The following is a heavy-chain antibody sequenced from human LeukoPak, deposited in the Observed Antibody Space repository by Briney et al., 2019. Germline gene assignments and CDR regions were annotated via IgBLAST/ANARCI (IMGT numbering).Heavy chain of an antibody. J-gene: IGHJ4*02. Sequence: GGSLRLSCAVSGFTFSSYAMSWVRQAPGKGLEWVSAISGSGGSTYYADSVKGRFTISRDNSKNTLYLQMNSLRAEDTAVYYCAKDFTFFGVRPGVFPYFDYWGQGTLVTVSS. D-gene: IGHD2/OR15-2a*01. V-gene: IGHV3-23*01. CDR1: GFTFSSYA. CDR3: AKDFTFFGVRPGVFPYFDY. CDR2: ISGSGGST.